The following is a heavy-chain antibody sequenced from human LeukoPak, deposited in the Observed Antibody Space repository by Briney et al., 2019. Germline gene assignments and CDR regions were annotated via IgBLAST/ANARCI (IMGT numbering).Heavy chain of an antibody. V-gene: IGHV4-30-4*01. CDR1: GGSISSGNYY. D-gene: IGHD4-23*01. J-gene: IGHJ4*02. CDR3: ARDLLNEGNHLDY. Sequence: PSETLSLTCTVSGGSISSGNYYWSWIRQPPGKGLEWIGYIYYSGSTYYNPSLKSRVTISVDTSKNQFSLKLSSVTAADTAVYYCARDLLNEGNHLDYWGQGTLVTVSS. CDR2: IYYSGST.